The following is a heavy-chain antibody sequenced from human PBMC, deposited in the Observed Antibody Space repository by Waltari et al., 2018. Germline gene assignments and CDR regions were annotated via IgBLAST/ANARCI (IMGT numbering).Heavy chain of an antibody. CDR1: GGSISSSSYY. V-gene: IGHV4-39*07. CDR3: ARGDYYGSGRPYYFDY. Sequence: QLQLQESGPGLVKPSETLSLTCTVSGGSISSSSYYWGWIRQHPGKVLEWIGSIYYSGSTYYNPSLKSRVTISVDTSKNQFSLKLSSVTAADTAVYYCARGDYYGSGRPYYFDYWGQGTLVTVSS. CDR2: IYYSGST. D-gene: IGHD3-10*01. J-gene: IGHJ4*02.